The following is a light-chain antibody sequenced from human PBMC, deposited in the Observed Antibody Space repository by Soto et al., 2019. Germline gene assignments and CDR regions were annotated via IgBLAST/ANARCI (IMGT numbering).Light chain of an antibody. V-gene: IGKV3-20*01. Sequence: EIVLTQSPGTLSLSPGERATLSCRASQSVSSSYLAWYQHKRGQAPRLLVYGASSRATGIPDRFSGSGSGTDFTLTISRVESADSAVYWCQQYGSAPTFGGGTRVEIK. CDR2: GAS. CDR3: QQYGSAPT. CDR1: QSVSSSY. J-gene: IGKJ4*01.